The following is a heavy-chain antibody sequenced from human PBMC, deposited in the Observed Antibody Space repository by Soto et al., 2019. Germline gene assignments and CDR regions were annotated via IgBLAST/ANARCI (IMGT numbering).Heavy chain of an antibody. D-gene: IGHD3-10*01. CDR3: ARTYGSGSYEYPNYYYYYMDV. V-gene: IGHV5-51*01. CDR1: GYSFTSYW. J-gene: IGHJ6*03. Sequence: GESLKISCKGSGYSFTSYWIGWVRQMPGKGLEWMGIIYPGDSDTRYSPSFQGQVTISADKSISTAYLQCSSLKASDTAMYYCARTYGSGSYEYPNYYYYYMDVWGKGTTVTVSS. CDR2: IYPGDSDT.